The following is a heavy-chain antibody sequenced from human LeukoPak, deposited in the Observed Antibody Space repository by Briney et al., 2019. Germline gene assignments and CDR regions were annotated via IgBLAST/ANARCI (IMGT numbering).Heavy chain of an antibody. CDR1: GFTFSSYA. CDR2: IRYDGSNK. J-gene: IGHJ4*02. V-gene: IGHV3-30*02. D-gene: IGHD2-2*01. CDR3: AKDLFQSNIVVVPAANY. Sequence: GGSLRLSCAASGFTFSSYAMSWVRQAPGKGLEWVAFIRYDGSNKYYADSVKGRFTISRDNSKNTLYLQMNSLRAEDTAVYYCAKDLFQSNIVVVPAANYWGQGTLVTVSS.